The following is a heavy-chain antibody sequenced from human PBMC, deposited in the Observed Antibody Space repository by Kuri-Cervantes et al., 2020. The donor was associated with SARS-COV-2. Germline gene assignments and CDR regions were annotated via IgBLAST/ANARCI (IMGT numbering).Heavy chain of an antibody. J-gene: IGHJ5*02. CDR3: ARHRWFDP. CDR2: IYYSGST. CDR1: GGSISSSSYY. V-gene: IGHV4-39*01. Sequence: GSLRLSCTVSGGSISSSSYYWGWIRQPPGKGLEWIGSIYYSGSTNYNPSLKSRVTISVDTSKNQFSLKLSSVTAADTAVYYCARHRWFDPWGQGTLVTVSS.